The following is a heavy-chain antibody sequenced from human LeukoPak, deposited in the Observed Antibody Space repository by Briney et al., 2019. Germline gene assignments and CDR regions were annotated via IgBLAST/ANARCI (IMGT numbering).Heavy chain of an antibody. D-gene: IGHD3-10*01. CDR1: GFTFSSYS. J-gene: IGHJ4*02. CDR3: ARDTGSGSWWGD. V-gene: IGHV3-21*01. CDR2: ISSSSSYI. Sequence: PGGSLRLSCAASGFTFSSYSMNWVRQAPGKGLEWVSSISSSSSYIYYADSVKGRFTISRDNAKNSLYLQMNSLRAEDTAVYYCARDTGSGSWWGDWGQGTLVTVSS.